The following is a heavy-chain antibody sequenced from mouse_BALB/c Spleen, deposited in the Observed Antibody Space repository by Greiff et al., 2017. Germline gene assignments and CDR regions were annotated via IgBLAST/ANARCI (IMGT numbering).Heavy chain of an antibody. CDR1: GFTFSDYG. D-gene: IGHD2-3*01. V-gene: IGHV5-15*04. J-gene: IGHJ2*01. CDR3: ARQGTHVGSYFDY. Sequence: EVKLVESGGGLVQPGGSRKLSCAASGFTFSDYGMAWVRQAPGKGPEWVAFISNLAYSIYYADTVTGRFTISRENAKNTLYLEMSSLKSEDTALYYCARQGTHVGSYFDYWGQGTTLTVSS. CDR2: ISNLAYSI.